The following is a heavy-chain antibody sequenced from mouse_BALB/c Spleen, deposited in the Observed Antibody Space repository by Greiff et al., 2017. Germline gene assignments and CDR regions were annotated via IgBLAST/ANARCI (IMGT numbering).Heavy chain of an antibody. CDR1: GFNIKDTY. CDR2: IDPANGNT. J-gene: IGHJ4*01. CDR3: ARDRGNYYYAMDD. Sequence: EVKLQQSGAELVKPGASVKLSCTASGFNIKDTYMHWVKQRPEQGLEWIGRIDPANGNTKYDPKFQGKATITADTSSNTAYLQLSSLTSEDTAVYYCARDRGNYYYAMDDWGQGTSVTVAS. V-gene: IGHV14-3*02. D-gene: IGHD2-1*01.